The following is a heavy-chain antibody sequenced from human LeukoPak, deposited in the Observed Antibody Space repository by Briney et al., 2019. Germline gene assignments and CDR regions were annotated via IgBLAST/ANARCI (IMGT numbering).Heavy chain of an antibody. CDR3: ARGTSGSGYSSNWFLHYFDY. D-gene: IGHD6-13*01. CDR2: ISYDGSNK. V-gene: IGHV3-30*03. Sequence: GGSLRLSCAASGFTFSSYGMHWVRQAPGKGLEWVAVISYDGSNKYYADSVKGRFTISRDNSKNTLYLQMNSLRTDDTSMYYCARGTSGSGYSSNWFLHYFDYWGQGTLVTVSS. J-gene: IGHJ4*02. CDR1: GFTFSSYG.